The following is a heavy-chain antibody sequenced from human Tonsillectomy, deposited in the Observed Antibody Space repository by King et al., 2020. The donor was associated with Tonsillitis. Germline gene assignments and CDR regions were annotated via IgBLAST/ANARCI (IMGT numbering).Heavy chain of an antibody. Sequence: VQLVETGGGLMQPGGSLRLSCAASGFTVSYNHMYWVRQAPGKGLEWVSVLYSGGVTSYADSVKGRFTISRDNSKNTLYLQMNSLRAEDTAMYYCASSNGFAFAHWGQGTLVTVSS. D-gene: IGHD2-8*01. J-gene: IGHJ4*02. CDR1: GFTVSYNH. CDR3: ASSNGFAFAH. V-gene: IGHV3-53*02. CDR2: LYSGGVT.